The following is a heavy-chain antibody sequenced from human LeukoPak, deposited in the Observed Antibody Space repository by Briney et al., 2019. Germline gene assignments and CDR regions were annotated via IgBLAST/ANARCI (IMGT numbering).Heavy chain of an antibody. CDR2: ISYDGSNK. J-gene: IGHJ3*02. D-gene: IGHD6-19*01. V-gene: IGHV3-30-3*01. CDR3: ATNIAVAAIGYAFDI. Sequence: GGSLRLSCEASGFTFSSYAMHWVRQAPGKGLEWVAVISYDGSNKYYADSVKGRFTISRDNSKNTLYLQMNSLRAEDTAVYYCATNIAVAAIGYAFDIWGQGTMVTVSS. CDR1: GFTFSSYA.